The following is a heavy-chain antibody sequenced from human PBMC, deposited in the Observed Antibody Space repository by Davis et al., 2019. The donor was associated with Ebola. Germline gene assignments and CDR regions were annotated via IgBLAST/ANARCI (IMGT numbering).Heavy chain of an antibody. D-gene: IGHD4-17*01. CDR1: GYTFTSYA. J-gene: IGHJ4*02. Sequence: AASVKVSCKASGYTFTSYAMHWVRQAPGQRLEWMGWINAGNGNTKYSQKFQGRVTITRDTSASTAYMELSSLTYEDTAVYSCARDFGDFGSYFDYWGQGTRVTVSS. CDR2: INAGNGNT. V-gene: IGHV1-3*01. CDR3: ARDFGDFGSYFDY.